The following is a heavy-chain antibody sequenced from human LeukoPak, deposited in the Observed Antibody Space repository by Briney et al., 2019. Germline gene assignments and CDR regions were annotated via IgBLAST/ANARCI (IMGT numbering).Heavy chain of an antibody. CDR2: IDQDGTEK. CDR1: RFTLSNYW. V-gene: IGHV3-7*01. CDR3: ARESTEELPGY. Sequence: PGWSLRLSFAASRFTLSNYWMNWLRQAPCKGLAWVANIDQDGTEKNYVGSVKGRFTISRDDAKNSLYLQMNSLRAEDTAVYYCARESTEELPGYWGQGTLVTVSS. D-gene: IGHD1-7*01. J-gene: IGHJ4*02.